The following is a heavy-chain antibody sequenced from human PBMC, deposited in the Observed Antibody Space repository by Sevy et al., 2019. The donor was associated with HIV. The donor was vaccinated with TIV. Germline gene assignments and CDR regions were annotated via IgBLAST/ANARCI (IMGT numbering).Heavy chain of an antibody. J-gene: IGHJ4*02. Sequence: GGSLRLSCAASGFTFSSYAMHWVRQAPGKGLEWVAVISYDGSNKYYADSVKGRFTISRDNSKNRLYRQMNSLIAKDTAVYYCARDRSSSWYSWYFDYWGQGTLVTVSS. CDR3: ARDRSSSWYSWYFDY. D-gene: IGHD6-13*01. CDR2: ISYDGSNK. CDR1: GFTFSSYA. V-gene: IGHV3-30*04.